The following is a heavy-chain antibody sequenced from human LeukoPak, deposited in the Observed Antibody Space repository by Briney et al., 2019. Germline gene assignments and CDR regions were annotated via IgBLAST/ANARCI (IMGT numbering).Heavy chain of an antibody. D-gene: IGHD3-10*01. J-gene: IGHJ4*02. CDR2: MNPNSGNT. CDR1: GYTFTSYD. CDR3: ARDMVRGVIIPLGY. V-gene: IGHV1-8*01. Sequence: ASVKVSCKASGYTFTSYDINWVRQATGQGLEWMGWMNPNSGNTGYAQKFQGRVTMTRNTSISRAYMELSSLRSEDTAVYYCARDMVRGVIIPLGYWGQGTLVTVSS.